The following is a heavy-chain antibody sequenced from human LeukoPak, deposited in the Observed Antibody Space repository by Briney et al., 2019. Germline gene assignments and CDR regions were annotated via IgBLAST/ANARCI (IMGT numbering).Heavy chain of an antibody. J-gene: IGHJ4*02. CDR3: AREGFFQKTLDF. CDR2: LSEDGRNK. CDR1: GFTFSSYV. Sequence: GGSLRLSCAVSGFTFSSYVMHWVRQTPGKGPEWVAVLSEDGRNKYYADSVKGRSTISRDNSKNTLSLQMNSLRGEDTALYYCAREGFFQKTLDFWGQGTLVIVSS. V-gene: IGHV3-30*04.